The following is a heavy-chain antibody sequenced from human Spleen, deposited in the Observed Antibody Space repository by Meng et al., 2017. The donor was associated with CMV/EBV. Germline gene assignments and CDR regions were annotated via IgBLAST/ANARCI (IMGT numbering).Heavy chain of an antibody. CDR2: INWNGGST. CDR1: GFTFDDYG. CDR3: ARGHDYSMTSACSY. D-gene: IGHD5-12*01. V-gene: IGHV3-20*03. Sequence: ASGFTFDDYGMSWVRQAPGKGLEWVSGINWNGGSTHYADSAKGRFTISRDNAKNSLYLQMISLRAEDTALYYCARGHDYSMTSACSYWGQGTLVTVSS. J-gene: IGHJ4*02.